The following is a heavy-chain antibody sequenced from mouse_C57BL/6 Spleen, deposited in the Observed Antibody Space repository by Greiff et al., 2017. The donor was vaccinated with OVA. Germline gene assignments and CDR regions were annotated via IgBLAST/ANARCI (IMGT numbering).Heavy chain of an antibody. CDR3: ARASGSSYGFDY. V-gene: IGHV1-80*01. CDR1: GYAFSSYW. CDR2: IYPGDGDT. Sequence: VHLVESGAELVKPGASVKISCKASGYAFSSYWMNWVKQRPGKGLEWIGQIYPGDGDTNYNGKFKGKATLTADKSSSTAYMQLSSLTSEDSAVYFCARASGSSYGFDYWGQGTTLTVSS. D-gene: IGHD1-1*01. J-gene: IGHJ2*01.